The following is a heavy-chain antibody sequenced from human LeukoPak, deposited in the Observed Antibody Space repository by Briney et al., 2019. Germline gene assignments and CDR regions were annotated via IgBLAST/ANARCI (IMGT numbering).Heavy chain of an antibody. CDR2: ISGSGST. CDR1: GFTFSSYA. CDR3: AKAGSAAAGLIRY. V-gene: IGHV3-23*01. D-gene: IGHD6-13*01. J-gene: IGHJ4*02. Sequence: GGSLRLSCAASGFTFSSYAMSWVRQAPGKGLEWVSAISGSGSTYYADSVKGRFTISRNNSKNTLYLQMNSLRAEDTAVYYCAKAGSAAAGLIRYWGQGTLVTVSS.